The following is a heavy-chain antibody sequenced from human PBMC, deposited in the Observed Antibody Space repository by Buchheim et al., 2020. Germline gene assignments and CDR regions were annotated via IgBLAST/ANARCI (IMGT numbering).Heavy chain of an antibody. CDR2: IYSGGSP. V-gene: IGHV3-53*02. D-gene: IGHD3-3*01. CDR3: ARDLITSTWSGYYSQDYYYYGMDV. J-gene: IGHJ6*02. CDR1: GFTVNSNF. Sequence: EVQLVETGGGLIQPGGSLRLSCAASGFTVNSNFMNWVRQAPGKGLEWVAGIYSGGSPYYADAGKGRFTISRDNSKNTLARQMNSLRAEDTAVYYCARDLITSTWSGYYSQDYYYYGMDVWGQGTT.